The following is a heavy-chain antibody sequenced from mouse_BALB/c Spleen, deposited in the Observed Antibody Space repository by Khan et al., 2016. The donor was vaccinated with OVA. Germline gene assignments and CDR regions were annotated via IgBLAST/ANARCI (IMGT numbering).Heavy chain of an antibody. J-gene: IGHJ4*01. CDR1: GFTFSSYT. CDR3: ARSYGDGYYYAMDY. D-gene: IGHD2-12*01. CDR2: ISNGGGSI. Sequence: EVELVESGGGLVQPGGSLKLSCAASGFTFSSYTMSWVHQTPEKRLEWVAYISNGGGSIYYPDTVKGRFTISRDNAKKTLYLQMSSQKSDDTAMDYCARSYGDGYYYAMDYWGQGTSVTVSS. V-gene: IGHV5-12-2*01.